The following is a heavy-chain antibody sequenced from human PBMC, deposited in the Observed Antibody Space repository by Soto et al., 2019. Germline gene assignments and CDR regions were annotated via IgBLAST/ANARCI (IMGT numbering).Heavy chain of an antibody. D-gene: IGHD6-19*01. CDR1: GFTFSSYG. Sequence: QVQLVDSGGGVVQPGRSLRLSCAASGFTFSSYGMHWVRQAPGKGLEWVAVISYDGSNKYYADYVKGRFTISRDNSKNTLYLQMNSLRAEDTAVYYCAKQGGDSSCWYYYYDYMDVWGKGTTVTVSS. V-gene: IGHV3-30*18. CDR2: ISYDGSNK. CDR3: AKQGGDSSCWYYYYDYMDV. J-gene: IGHJ6*03.